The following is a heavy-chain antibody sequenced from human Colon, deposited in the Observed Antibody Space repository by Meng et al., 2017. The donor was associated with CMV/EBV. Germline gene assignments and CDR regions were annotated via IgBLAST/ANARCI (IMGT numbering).Heavy chain of an antibody. V-gene: IGHV3-7*01. CDR3: ARDNPIWSGGYYYYGMDV. CDR1: GFTFSNYW. D-gene: IGHD3-3*01. J-gene: IGHJ6*02. CDR2: LKQDGSEN. Sequence: GESLKISCAVSGFTFSNYWMHWVRQAPGKGLEWVASLKQDGSENYYVDSVRGRFTVSRDNAKNSLYLQMNSLRAEDTAVYYCARDNPIWSGGYYYYGMDVWGQGTTVTVSS.